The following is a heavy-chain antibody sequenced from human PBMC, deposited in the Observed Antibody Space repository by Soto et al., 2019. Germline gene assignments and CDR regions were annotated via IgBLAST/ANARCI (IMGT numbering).Heavy chain of an antibody. CDR1: GFTFSGSA. Sequence: PGGSLRLSCAASGFTFSGSAMHWVRQASGKGLEWVGRIRDKANSYATAYTASVKGRFTISRDDSKNTAYLQMNSLKTEDTAVYYCAKTQNDILDYWGQGTLVTVSS. D-gene: IGHD3-9*01. J-gene: IGHJ4*02. CDR2: IRDKANSYAT. CDR3: AKTQNDILDY. V-gene: IGHV3-73*01.